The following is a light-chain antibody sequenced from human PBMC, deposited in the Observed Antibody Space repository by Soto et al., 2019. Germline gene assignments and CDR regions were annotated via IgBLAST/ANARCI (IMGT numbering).Light chain of an antibody. CDR1: QSISTW. Sequence: DIQMTQSPSTLSASVGDRVTITCRASQSISTWLAWYQQNPGEAPNLLNYKASTLRSGVPSRFCVSGSGTEFTITISSLQPDDYATYYCQQYSIYSRKFGQGTKVELK. CDR3: QQYSIYSRK. V-gene: IGKV1-5*03. J-gene: IGKJ1*01. CDR2: KAS.